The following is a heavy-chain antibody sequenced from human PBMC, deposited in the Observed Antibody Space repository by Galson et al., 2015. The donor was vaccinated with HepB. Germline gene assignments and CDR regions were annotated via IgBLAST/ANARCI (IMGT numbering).Heavy chain of an antibody. J-gene: IGHJ4*02. D-gene: IGHD5-24*01. Sequence: KVSCKASGYTSTSYWIGWVRQMPGKGLEWMGIIYPGDSDTRYSPSFQGQVTISADKSISTTYLQWSSLKASDTAMYYCARPLRDGYIDYWGQGTLVTVSS. CDR2: IYPGDSDT. V-gene: IGHV5-51*01. CDR3: ARPLRDGYIDY. CDR1: GYTSTSYW.